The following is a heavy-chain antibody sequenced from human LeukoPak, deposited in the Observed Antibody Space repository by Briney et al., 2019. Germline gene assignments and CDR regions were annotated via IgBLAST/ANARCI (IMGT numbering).Heavy chain of an antibody. CDR1: GFMFSGYW. Sequence: GGSLRLSCAVSGFMFSGYWMNWVRQAPGKGLEWVANIKEDGTKKYYVASVKGRLTISRETAKNPLYLKMHSLRAEDPAVSYCARDRDYHGASPKYMDVWGKGTPVTVS. CDR3: ARDRDYHGASPKYMDV. D-gene: IGHD3-10*01. J-gene: IGHJ6*03. V-gene: IGHV3-7*01. CDR2: IKEDGTKK.